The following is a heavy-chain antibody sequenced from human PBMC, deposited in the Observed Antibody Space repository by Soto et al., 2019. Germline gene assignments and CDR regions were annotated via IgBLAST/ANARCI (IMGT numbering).Heavy chain of an antibody. CDR1: GYTFTSYD. V-gene: IGHV1-8*01. J-gene: IGHJ6*03. CDR2: MNPNSGNT. D-gene: IGHD6-6*01. Sequence: ASVKVSCKASGYTFTSYDINWVRQATGQGLEWMGWMNPNSGNTGYAQKFQGRVTMTRNTSISTAYMELSSLRSEDTAVYYCALVARPGGYCYYYYMDVWGKGTTVTVSS. CDR3: ALVARPGGYCYYYYMDV.